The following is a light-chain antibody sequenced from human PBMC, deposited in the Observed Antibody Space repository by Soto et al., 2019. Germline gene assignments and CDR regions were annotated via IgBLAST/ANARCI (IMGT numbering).Light chain of an antibody. V-gene: IGKV3-20*01. J-gene: IGKJ5*01. Sequence: EIVLTQSPGTLSLSPGERATLSCRAIQSVSSSYLAWYQQKPGQAPRLLIYGASSRATGIPDRFSGSGSGTDFTLTISRLGPEDFAVYYCQQYGSSPRITFGQGTRLEIK. CDR1: QSVSSSY. CDR3: QQYGSSPRIT. CDR2: GAS.